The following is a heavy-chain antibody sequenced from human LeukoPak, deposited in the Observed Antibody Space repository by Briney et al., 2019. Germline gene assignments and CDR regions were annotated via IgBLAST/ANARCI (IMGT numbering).Heavy chain of an antibody. CDR2: INPAGSDT. J-gene: IGHJ4*02. CDR1: GYSFTTYW. CDR3: ARIGTYAEFDY. V-gene: IGHV5-51*01. D-gene: IGHD6-13*01. Sequence: GESLKISCKGSGYSFTTYWIGWVRQMPGKGLDWMGIINPAGSDTRYSPSFQGQVTISADNSISTAYLQWTSLRAPGTAMYYCARIGTYAEFDYWGQGSLVTVSS.